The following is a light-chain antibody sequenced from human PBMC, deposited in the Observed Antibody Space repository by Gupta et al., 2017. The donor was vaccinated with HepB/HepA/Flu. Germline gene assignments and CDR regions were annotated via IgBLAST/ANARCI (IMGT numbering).Light chain of an antibody. CDR2: SNN. CDR1: SSNIGSNT. V-gene: IGLV1-44*01. CDR3: AAWDDNLNGVV. J-gene: IGLJ2*01. Sequence: QSVLTQPPSASGTPGQRVTISCSGSSSNIGSNTVNWYQQLPGTAPKLPIYSNNQRPSGVPDRFSGSKSGTSASLAISGLQSEDEADYYCAAWDDNLNGVVFGGGTKLTIL.